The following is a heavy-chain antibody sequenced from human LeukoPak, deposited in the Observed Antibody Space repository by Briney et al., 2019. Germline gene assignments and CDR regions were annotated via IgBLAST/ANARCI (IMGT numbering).Heavy chain of an antibody. V-gene: IGHV4-59*01. Sequence: PSETLSLTCTVSGDSISSYYWSWIRQPPGGGLEWVGYIYRSGSTNYNPSLKSRVTISVDTSKNQFSLKLSSVTAADTAVYYCAREYSSANAFDIWGQGTMVTVSS. CDR1: GDSISSYY. J-gene: IGHJ3*02. CDR2: IYRSGST. CDR3: AREYSSANAFDI. D-gene: IGHD3-22*01.